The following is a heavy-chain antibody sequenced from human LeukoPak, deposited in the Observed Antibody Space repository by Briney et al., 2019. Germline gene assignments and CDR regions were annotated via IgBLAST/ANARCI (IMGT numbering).Heavy chain of an antibody. CDR3: AKAYAWRAFDI. D-gene: IGHD2-2*01. V-gene: IGHV3-30*18. Sequence: GGSLRLSCAASGFTFSSYGMHWVRQAPGKGLEWVAVISYDGSNKYYADSVKGRFTISRDNSENTLYLQMNSLRAEDTAVYYCAKAYAWRAFDIWGQGTMVTVSS. CDR1: GFTFSSYG. J-gene: IGHJ3*02. CDR2: ISYDGSNK.